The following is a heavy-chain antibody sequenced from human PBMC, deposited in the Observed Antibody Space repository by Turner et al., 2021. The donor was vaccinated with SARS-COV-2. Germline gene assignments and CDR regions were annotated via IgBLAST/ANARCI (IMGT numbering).Heavy chain of an antibody. D-gene: IGHD2-2*01. CDR1: GFTFRSYA. CDR2: ISYDGSNK. Sequence: QVQLVESGGGVVQPGRTLRLSCAAFGFTFRSYAMHWVRQAPGKGLEWVAVISYDGSNKYYADSVKCRFTISRDNSKNTLYLQMNSLRAEDTAVYYCARDRDDCSSTSCYEANWGQGTLVTVSS. CDR3: ARDRDDCSSTSCYEAN. V-gene: IGHV3-30-3*01. J-gene: IGHJ4*02.